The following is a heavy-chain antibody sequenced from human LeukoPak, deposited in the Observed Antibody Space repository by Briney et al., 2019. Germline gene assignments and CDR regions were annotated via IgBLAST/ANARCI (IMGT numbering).Heavy chain of an antibody. V-gene: IGHV3-7*04. CDR2: IKQDGGEK. CDR3: ARVPWTAVAD. J-gene: IGHJ4*02. CDR1: GFTFSASW. Sequence: GGSLRLSCVASGFTFSASWMNWVRQAPGKGLELVANIKQDGGEKHYVDSVKGRFTISRDNAKNSLYLQMNSLRAEDTAVYYCARVPWTAVADWGQGTLVTVSS. D-gene: IGHD6-19*01.